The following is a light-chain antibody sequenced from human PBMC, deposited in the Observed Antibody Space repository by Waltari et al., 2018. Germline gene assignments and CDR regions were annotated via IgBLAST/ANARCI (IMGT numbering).Light chain of an antibody. CDR2: GAS. J-gene: IGKJ2*01. Sequence: ETVMIQSPATLSVSPGERVTLYCSASQSVRNNVAWYQQTFGQAPRLLIYGASSRSTGVPPRFGGSWSGTEFTLTITSLQSEDFAVYYCQQHNEWPYTFGQGTKLEI. CDR1: QSVRNN. V-gene: IGKV3-15*01. CDR3: QQHNEWPYT.